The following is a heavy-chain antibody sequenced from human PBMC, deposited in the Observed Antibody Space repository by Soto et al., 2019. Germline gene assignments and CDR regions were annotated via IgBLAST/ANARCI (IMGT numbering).Heavy chain of an antibody. CDR2: IIPIFGTA. J-gene: IGHJ6*02. CDR3: ARGVGIFGVADYYYGMDV. V-gene: IGHV1-69*01. Sequence: QEQLVQSGAEVKKPGSSVKVSCKASGGTFSSYAISWVRQAPGQGLEWMGGIIPIFGTANYAQKFQGRVTITADESTSTAYMELSSLRSEDTAVYYCARGVGIFGVADYYYGMDVWGQGTTVTVSS. CDR1: GGTFSSYA. D-gene: IGHD3-3*01.